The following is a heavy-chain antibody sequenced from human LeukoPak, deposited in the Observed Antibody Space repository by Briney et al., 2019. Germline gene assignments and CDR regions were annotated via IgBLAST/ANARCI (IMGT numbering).Heavy chain of an antibody. CDR3: ARESGRYYYDSSGYFN. V-gene: IGHV3-33*01. D-gene: IGHD3-22*01. CDR1: GFTFSSYG. CDR2: IWYDGSNK. Sequence: PGRSLRLSCAASGFTFSSYGMRWVRQAPGKGLEWVAVIWYDGSNKYYADSVKGRFTISRDNSKNTLYLQMNSLRAEDTAVYYCARESGRYYYDSSGYFNWGQGTLVTVSS. J-gene: IGHJ4*02.